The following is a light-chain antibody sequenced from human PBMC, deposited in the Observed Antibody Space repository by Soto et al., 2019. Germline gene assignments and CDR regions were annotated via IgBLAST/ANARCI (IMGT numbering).Light chain of an antibody. CDR3: QQRGNWHPPIS. J-gene: IGKJ5*01. CDR2: GAS. Sequence: EIVLTQSPGTLSLSPGERATLSCRASQSVSSSYLAWYQQKPGQAPRLLIYGASSRATGIPDRFSGSGSGTDFTLTISSLQPEDFAVYYCQQRGNWHPPISFGQGTRLEI. CDR1: QSVSSSY. V-gene: IGKV3D-20*02.